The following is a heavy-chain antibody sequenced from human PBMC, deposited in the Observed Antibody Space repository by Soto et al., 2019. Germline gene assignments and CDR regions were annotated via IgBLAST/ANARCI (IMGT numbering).Heavy chain of an antibody. J-gene: IGHJ4*02. D-gene: IGHD6-6*01. CDR2: ISGNGGST. CDR3: AKDRNFGPPLVRFDS. CDR1: GFTFSVYA. Sequence: PRLSCGASGFTFSVYAMTWVRQAPGKGLEWVSAISGNGGSTYYADSVKGRFTISRDNSKSTLHLQMNSLRVEDTAVYYCAKDRNFGPPLVRFDSWGQGTLVTVSS. V-gene: IGHV3-23*01.